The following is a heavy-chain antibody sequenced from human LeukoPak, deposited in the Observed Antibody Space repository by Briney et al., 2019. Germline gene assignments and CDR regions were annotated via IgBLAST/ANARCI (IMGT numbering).Heavy chain of an antibody. CDR1: GFTLGNYA. Sequence: PGGSLRLSCEASGFTLGNYAMHWVRQAPGKGLEWVTNISFDGKNKHYVGYVNGRFNISRDNSKNTLYLQMSTLRPEDTAVYYCTRGPATDYYDTSGYCDYWGQGTLVSVSS. J-gene: IGHJ4*02. CDR3: TRGPATDYYDTSGYCDY. D-gene: IGHD3-22*01. CDR2: ISFDGKNK. V-gene: IGHV3-30*15.